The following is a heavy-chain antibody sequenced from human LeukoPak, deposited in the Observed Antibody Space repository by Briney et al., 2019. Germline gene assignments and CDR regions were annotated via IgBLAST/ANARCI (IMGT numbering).Heavy chain of an antibody. J-gene: IGHJ4*02. Sequence: ASVKVSCEASVYTFTSYGISWVRQDPGQGLEWMGWISGNNGITNYARKFQDRVTVTTDTSTTTVYMELRSLTSDDTAVYYGARDQSPGLFDYWGQGTLVTVSS. CDR3: ARDQSPGLFDY. CDR1: VYTFTSYG. V-gene: IGHV1-18*01. CDR2: ISGNNGIT.